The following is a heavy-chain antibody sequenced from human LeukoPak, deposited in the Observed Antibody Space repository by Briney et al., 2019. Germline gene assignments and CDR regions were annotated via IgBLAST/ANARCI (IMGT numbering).Heavy chain of an antibody. CDR3: ANETGNFNFGDY. Sequence: ASVKGSCKTSGYTFSVYYMHWVRQAPGQGLEWMGWINPNSGATNYAQKFQGRVTMTRDTSISTAYMELSSLRSDDTAVYYCANETGNFNFGDYWGQGTLVTVSS. CDR1: GYTFSVYY. CDR2: INPNSGAT. D-gene: IGHD1-1*01. V-gene: IGHV1-2*02. J-gene: IGHJ4*02.